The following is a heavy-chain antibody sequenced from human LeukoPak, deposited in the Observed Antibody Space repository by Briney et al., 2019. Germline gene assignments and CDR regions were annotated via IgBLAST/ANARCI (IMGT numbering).Heavy chain of an antibody. Sequence: ASVKVSCKASGYTFIDYYMHWVRQAPGQGLEWEGWMNPNTGGTNYAQKYQGRVTMTSDTSITTFYMELSNLESADTAIYYCARDVFAAYTTHHKFDPWGQGTLVTVSS. CDR2: MNPNTGGT. J-gene: IGHJ5*02. CDR3: ARDVFAAYTTHHKFDP. V-gene: IGHV1-2*02. D-gene: IGHD2-2*02. CDR1: GYTFIDYY.